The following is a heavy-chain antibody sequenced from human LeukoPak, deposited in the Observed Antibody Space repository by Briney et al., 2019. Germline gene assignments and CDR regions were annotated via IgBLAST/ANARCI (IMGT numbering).Heavy chain of an antibody. Sequence: ASVKVSCKASGYTFTSYDINWVRQATGQGLEWMGWMNPNSGNTGYAQKFQGRVTITRNTSISTAYVELSSLRSEDTAVYYCARDNNHDAFDIWGQGTMVTVSS. V-gene: IGHV1-8*03. CDR3: ARDNNHDAFDI. J-gene: IGHJ3*02. CDR1: GYTFTSYD. CDR2: MNPNSGNT. D-gene: IGHD5-24*01.